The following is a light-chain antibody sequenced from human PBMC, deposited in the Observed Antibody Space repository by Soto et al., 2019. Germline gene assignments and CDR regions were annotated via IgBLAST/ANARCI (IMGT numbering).Light chain of an antibody. CDR1: PSLLHRDGKTY. CDR2: EGS. Sequence: DIVMTQTPLSLSVTPGQPASISCKSSPSLLHRDGKTYLYWYLQKPGKPPQLLVYEGSNRFSGAPDRFSGSGAGTDFTLKISRVEADDVGVYYCMQSKQLPSYTFGQGTQLEIK. CDR3: MQSKQLPSYT. J-gene: IGKJ2*01. V-gene: IGKV2D-29*01.